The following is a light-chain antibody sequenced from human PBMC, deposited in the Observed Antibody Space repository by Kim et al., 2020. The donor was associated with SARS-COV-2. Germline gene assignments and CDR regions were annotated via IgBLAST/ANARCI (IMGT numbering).Light chain of an antibody. CDR3: QQRSNWPLT. Sequence: LSPGERETHSCRASQSISSSLAWYQHEPGQAPRRLTYGASNRATGIPARFSRSGSGTDFTLTISRLEPEDFAVYYCQQRSNWPLTFGGGTKVDIK. J-gene: IGKJ4*01. CDR2: GAS. CDR1: QSISSS. V-gene: IGKV3-11*01.